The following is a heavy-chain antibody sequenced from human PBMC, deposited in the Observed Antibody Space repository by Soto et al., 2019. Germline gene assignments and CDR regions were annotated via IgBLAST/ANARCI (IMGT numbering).Heavy chain of an antibody. V-gene: IGHV4-39*07. J-gene: IGHJ4*02. Sequence: PSETLSLTCTVSGGSITGAYYYWGWIRQSPGKGLEYIGSIHYSGRTYYNPSLQGRVTVSVDTSKNQFSLKLSSVTAADTAVYYCARRKESSYGDYYFDYWGQGTLVTVSS. CDR3: ARRKESSYGDYYFDY. CDR2: IHYSGRT. CDR1: GGSITGAYYY. D-gene: IGHD4-17*01.